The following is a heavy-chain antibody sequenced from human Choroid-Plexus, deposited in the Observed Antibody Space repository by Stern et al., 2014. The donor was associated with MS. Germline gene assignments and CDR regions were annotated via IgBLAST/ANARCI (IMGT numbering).Heavy chain of an antibody. CDR2: VSYDGSNK. D-gene: IGHD2/OR15-2a*01. CDR3: AKDRQYLTYFFDH. CDR1: GFTLGSCA. J-gene: IGHJ5*02. V-gene: IGHV3-30*18. Sequence: QVQLVQSGGGVVQPGRPLRLSCVASGFTLGSCAMHWVRQAPGKGLEWGEGVSYDGSNKYYADSVKGRFTISRDNSQNTLYMQMSSLRPEDTAVYYCAKDRQYLTYFFDHWGQGSLVTVSS.